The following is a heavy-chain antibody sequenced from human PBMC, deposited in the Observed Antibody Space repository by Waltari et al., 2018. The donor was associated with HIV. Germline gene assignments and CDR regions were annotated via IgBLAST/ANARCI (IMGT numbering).Heavy chain of an antibody. D-gene: IGHD6-19*01. J-gene: IGHJ6*02. CDR3: AKAVGDTSGRYWGGDV. Sequence: EVQLVGSGGGLVQPGGSLRLSCAGSGFTFSNYEMTWVRQAPGKGLEWISYISAGGTKYYADSVKGRFSISRDNAKNSLYLQMNSLRAEDTAVYYCAKAVGDTSGRYWGGDVWGQGTTVTVSS. V-gene: IGHV3-48*03. CDR1: GFTFSNYE. CDR2: ISAGGTK.